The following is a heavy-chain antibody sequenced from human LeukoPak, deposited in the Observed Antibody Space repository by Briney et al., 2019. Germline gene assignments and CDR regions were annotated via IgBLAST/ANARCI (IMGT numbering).Heavy chain of an antibody. V-gene: IGHV4-59*01. J-gene: IGHJ4*02. CDR2: IYHSGST. D-gene: IGHD3-22*01. Sequence: SETLSLTCTVSGGSISSYYWSWIRQPPGKGLEWIGYIYHSGSTNYNPSLKSRVTISVDTSKNQFSLKLSSVTAADTAVYYCARAQRYYDSSGYYFLYWGQGTLVTVSS. CDR3: ARAQRYYDSSGYYFLY. CDR1: GGSISSYY.